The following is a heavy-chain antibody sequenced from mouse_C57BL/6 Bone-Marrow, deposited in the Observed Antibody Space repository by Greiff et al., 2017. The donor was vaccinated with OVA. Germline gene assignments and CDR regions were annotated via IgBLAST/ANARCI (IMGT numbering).Heavy chain of an antibody. CDR3: AGGGYGSTPYYFDY. CDR2: ISSGGSYT. V-gene: IGHV5-6*01. CDR1: GFTFSSYG. J-gene: IGHJ2*01. D-gene: IGHD1-1*01. Sequence: EVQLVESGGDLVKPGGSLKLSCAASGFTFSSYGMSWVRQTPDKRLEWVATISSGGSYTYYPDSVKGRFTISRDNAKNTLYLQMSSLKSEDTAMYYCAGGGYGSTPYYFDYWGQGTTLTVSS.